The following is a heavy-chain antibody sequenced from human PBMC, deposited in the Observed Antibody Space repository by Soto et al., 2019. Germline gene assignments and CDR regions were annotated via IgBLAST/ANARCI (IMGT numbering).Heavy chain of an antibody. CDR1: GYTFTSYG. Sequence: ASVKVSCKASGYTFTSYGISWVRQAPGQGLEWMGWISAYNGNTNYAQKLQGRVTMTTDTSTSTAYMELRSLRSDDTAVYYCARESAVAADYYGMDVWGQGTTVTLSS. CDR2: ISAYNGNT. D-gene: IGHD6-19*01. V-gene: IGHV1-18*01. CDR3: ARESAVAADYYGMDV. J-gene: IGHJ6*02.